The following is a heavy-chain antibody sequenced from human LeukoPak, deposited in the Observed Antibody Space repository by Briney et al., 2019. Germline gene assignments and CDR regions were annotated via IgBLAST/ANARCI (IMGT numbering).Heavy chain of an antibody. V-gene: IGHV4-34*01. Sequence: SETLSLTCAVYGGSFSGYYWSWIRQPPGKGLEWIGEINHSGSTNYNPSLKSRVTISVDTSKNQFSLKLSSVTAADTAVYHCARGLRYYDSSGSYYFDYWGQGTLVTVSS. J-gene: IGHJ4*02. CDR2: INHSGST. CDR3: ARGLRYYDSSGSYYFDY. CDR1: GGSFSGYY. D-gene: IGHD3-22*01.